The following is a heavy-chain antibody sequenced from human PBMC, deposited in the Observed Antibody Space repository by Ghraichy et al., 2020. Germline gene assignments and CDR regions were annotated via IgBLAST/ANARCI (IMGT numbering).Heavy chain of an antibody. V-gene: IGHV1-69*04. Sequence: SVKVSCKASGGTFSSYTISWVRQAPGQGLEWMGRIIPILGIANYAQKFQGRVTITADKSTSTAYMELSSLRSEDTAVYYCARDKKNLPFDYWGQGTLVTVSS. CDR2: IIPILGIA. CDR3: ARDKKNLPFDY. CDR1: GGTFSSYT. D-gene: IGHD1-7*01. J-gene: IGHJ4*02.